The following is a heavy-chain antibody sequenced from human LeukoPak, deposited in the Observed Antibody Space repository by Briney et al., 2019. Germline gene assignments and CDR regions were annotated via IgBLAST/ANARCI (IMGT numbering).Heavy chain of an antibody. V-gene: IGHV4-61*10. CDR2: IYYSGST. J-gene: IGHJ6*03. D-gene: IGHD3-10*01. CDR1: GGSISSGSYY. CDR3: ARSMVRVHYYYYMDV. Sequence: SETLSLTCTVSGGSISSGSYYWNWIRQPAGKGLEWIGYIYYSGSTNYNPSLKSRVTISVDTSKNQFSLKLSSVTAADTAVYYCARSMVRVHYYYYMDVWGKGTTVTISS.